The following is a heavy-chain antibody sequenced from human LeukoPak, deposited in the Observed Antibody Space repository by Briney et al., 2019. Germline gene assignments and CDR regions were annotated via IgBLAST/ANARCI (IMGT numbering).Heavy chain of an antibody. CDR2: IWYDGSNK. CDR3: AREGIAVAGDDAFDI. V-gene: IGHV3-33*01. D-gene: IGHD6-19*01. Sequence: IWYDGSNKYYADSVKGRFTISRDNSKNTLYLQMNSLRAEDTAVYYCAREGIAVAGDDAFDIWGQGTMVTVSS. J-gene: IGHJ3*02.